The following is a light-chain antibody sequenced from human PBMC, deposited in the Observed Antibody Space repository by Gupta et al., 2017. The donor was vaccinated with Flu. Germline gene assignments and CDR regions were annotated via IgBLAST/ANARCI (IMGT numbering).Light chain of an antibody. V-gene: IGLV2-23*01. CDR2: EED. CDR3: CSYAGGSAFYV. J-gene: IGLJ1*01. CDR1: SSDIGSYNL. Sequence: QSALTQPASVSGSPGQSIVISCTGTSSDIGSYNLVSWYQQHPGKAPTLIIYEEDKRPSGISARFSGSKSGNTASLKISGLQAEDEGQYFCCSYAGGSAFYVFGTGTKVTVL.